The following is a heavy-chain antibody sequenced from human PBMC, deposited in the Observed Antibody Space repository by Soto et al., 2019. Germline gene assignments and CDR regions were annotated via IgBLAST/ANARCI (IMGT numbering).Heavy chain of an antibody. D-gene: IGHD3-16*01. V-gene: IGHV4-59*01. J-gene: IGHJ5*02. CDR2: VYYSGNT. CDR1: GGSLSSYY. Sequence: SETLSLTCTVSGGSLSSYYWTWIRQPPGKGLEWVGYVYYSGNTNYNPSLKSRVTISVDTSKNQFSLKLSSVTAADTAVYYCARANDRAYVWGSYCYWFDPWGQGTLVTVSS. CDR3: ARANDRAYVWGSYCYWFDP.